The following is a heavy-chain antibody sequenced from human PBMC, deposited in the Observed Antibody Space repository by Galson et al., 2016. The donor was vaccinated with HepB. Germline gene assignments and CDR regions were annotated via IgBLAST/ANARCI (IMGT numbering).Heavy chain of an antibody. CDR2: ISYDGSNK. J-gene: IGHJ4*02. V-gene: IGHV3-30*03. D-gene: IGHD1-26*01. CDR1: GFTFSSYG. CDR3: AGPVGRAFSYYFDY. Sequence: SLRLSCAASGFTFSSYGMHWVRQAPGKGLEWVAVISYDGSNKYYADSVKGRFTISRDNSKNTLYLQMNSLRAEDTAVYYCAGPVGRAFSYYFDYWGQGTLVTVSS.